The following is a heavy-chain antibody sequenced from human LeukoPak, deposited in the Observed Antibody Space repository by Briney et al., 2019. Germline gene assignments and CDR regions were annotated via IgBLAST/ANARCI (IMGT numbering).Heavy chain of an antibody. CDR1: GGTFISYA. V-gene: IGHV1-69*13. CDR2: VIPIFGTA. J-gene: IGHJ4*02. D-gene: IGHD3-16*01. CDR3: ARVSDTYYDYVWGSPFDY. Sequence: ASVKVSCKASGGTFISYAISWVRQAPGQGLEWMGGVIPIFGTANYAQKFQGRVTITADESTSTAYMELSSLRSEDTAVYYCARVSDTYYDYVWGSPFDYWGQGTLVTVSS.